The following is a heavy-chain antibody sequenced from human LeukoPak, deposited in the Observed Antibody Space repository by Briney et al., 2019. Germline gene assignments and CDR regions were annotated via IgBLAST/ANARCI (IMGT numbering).Heavy chain of an antibody. D-gene: IGHD5-18*01. V-gene: IGHV4-59*01. CDR2: IYYSGST. CDR1: GGSISGYY. J-gene: IGHJ4*02. CDR3: ARLGEYSYKD. Sequence: SETLSLTCTVSGGSISGYYWSWIRQPPGKGLEWIGYIYYSGSTNYNPSLKSRVTISVDTSKNQVSLKLSSVTAADTAVYYCARLGEYSYKDWGQGTLVTVSS.